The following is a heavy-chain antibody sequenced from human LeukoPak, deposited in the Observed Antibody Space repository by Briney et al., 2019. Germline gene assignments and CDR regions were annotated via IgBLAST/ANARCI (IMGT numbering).Heavy chain of an antibody. Sequence: GGSLRLSCAASGFTVSSNYMSWVRQAPGKGLEWVSVIYSGGSTYYADSVKGRLTISRDNSKNTLYLQMNSLRAEDTAVYYCARLSGSYCFDYWGQGTLVTVSS. V-gene: IGHV3-53*01. CDR2: IYSGGST. CDR1: GFTVSSNY. CDR3: ARLSGSYCFDY. J-gene: IGHJ4*02. D-gene: IGHD1-26*01.